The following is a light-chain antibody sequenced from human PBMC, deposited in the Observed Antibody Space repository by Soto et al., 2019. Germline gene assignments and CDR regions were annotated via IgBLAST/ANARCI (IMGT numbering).Light chain of an antibody. J-gene: IGKJ2*01. CDR3: QQYDYMPYT. Sequence: DVQMTQSPSSLSASVGDRITITCQASEDITNYLHWYQQKPGKAPKLLIYDASNLETGVPSRFSGSGSGTEFSFTISSLQPEDIATYYCQQYDYMPYTCGQGTKLEIK. V-gene: IGKV1-33*01. CDR1: EDITNY. CDR2: DAS.